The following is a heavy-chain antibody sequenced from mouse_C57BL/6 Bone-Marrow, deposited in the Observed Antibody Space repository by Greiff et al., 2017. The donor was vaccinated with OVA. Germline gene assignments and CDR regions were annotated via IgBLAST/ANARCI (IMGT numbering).Heavy chain of an antibody. D-gene: IGHD1-1*01. CDR2: IYPGDGDT. V-gene: IGHV1-80*01. J-gene: IGHJ2*01. Sequence: QVQLQQSGAELVKPGASVKISCKASGYAFSSYWMNWVKQRPGQGLEWIGQIYPGDGDTNYNGKFKGKATLTADKSSSTAYMQLSSLTSEDSAVYFCARSPYYYGSKAYWGQGTTLTVSS. CDR3: ARSPYYYGSKAY. CDR1: GYAFSSYW.